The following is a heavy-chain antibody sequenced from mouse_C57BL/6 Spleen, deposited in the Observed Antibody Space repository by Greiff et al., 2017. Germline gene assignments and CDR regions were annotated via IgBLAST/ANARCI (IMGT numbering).Heavy chain of an antibody. D-gene: IGHD1-1*01. CDR3: ASLLLHFDY. Sequence: QVQLQQYGAELARPGASVKLSCKASGYTFTSYGISWVKQRTGQGLEWIGEIYPRSGNTYYNEKFKGKATLTADKSSSTAYMELRSLTSEDSAVYFCASLLLHFDYWGQGTTLTVSS. V-gene: IGHV1-81*01. CDR1: GYTFTSYG. J-gene: IGHJ2*01. CDR2: IYPRSGNT.